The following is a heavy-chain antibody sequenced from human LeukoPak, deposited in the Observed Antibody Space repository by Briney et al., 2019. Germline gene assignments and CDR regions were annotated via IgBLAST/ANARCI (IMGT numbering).Heavy chain of an antibody. CDR1: GFSFSSYW. V-gene: IGHV3-7*01. Sequence: LSGGSLRLSCAASGFSFSSYWMSWVRQAPGKGLEWVANIKQDGSLENYGDSVKGRFTISRDNAKNSLYLQMKSLRAEDAGVYYCARDEVGAPPEDIWGQGTLVTVSS. CDR2: IKQDGSLE. J-gene: IGHJ3*02. CDR3: ARDEVGAPPEDI. D-gene: IGHD1-26*01.